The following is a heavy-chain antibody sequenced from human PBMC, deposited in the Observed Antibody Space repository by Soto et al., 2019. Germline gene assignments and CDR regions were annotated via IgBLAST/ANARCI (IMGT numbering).Heavy chain of an antibody. J-gene: IGHJ6*02. CDR1: TFTSYW. Sequence: TFTSYWMHWVRQAPGKGLVWVSRINSDGTTTNYAESVTGRFTISRDNAKNTVYLQMNSLRAEDTAVYYCARGIKNYYGVDVWGQGTTVTVSS. CDR2: INSDGTTT. V-gene: IGHV3-74*01. CDR3: ARGIKNYYGVDV.